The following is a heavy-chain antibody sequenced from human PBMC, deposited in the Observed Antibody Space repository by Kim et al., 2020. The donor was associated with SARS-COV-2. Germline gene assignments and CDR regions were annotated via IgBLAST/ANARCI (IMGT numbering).Heavy chain of an antibody. J-gene: IGHJ5*02. CDR2: ISSSGSTI. Sequence: GGSLRLSCAASGFTFSDYYMSWIRQAPGKGLEWVSYISSSGSTIYYADSVKGRFTISRDNAKNSLYLQMNSLRAEDTAVYYCARDCGAMVRGLLTGWFDPWGQGTLVTVSS. CDR1: GFTFSDYY. V-gene: IGHV3-11*01. D-gene: IGHD3-10*01. CDR3: ARDCGAMVRGLLTGWFDP.